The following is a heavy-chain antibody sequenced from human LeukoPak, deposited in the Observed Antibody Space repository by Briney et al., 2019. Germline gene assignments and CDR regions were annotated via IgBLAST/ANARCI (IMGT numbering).Heavy chain of an antibody. CDR3: AKDLGYSSSWYLDH. CDR2: ISYDGSNK. D-gene: IGHD6-13*01. CDR1: GFTFSSYA. V-gene: IGHV3-30*04. J-gene: IGHJ4*02. Sequence: GGSLRLSCAASGFTFSSYAMHWVRQAPGKGLEWVAVISYDGSNKYYADSVKGRFTISRDNSKNTLYLQMNSLRAEDTAVYYCAKDLGYSSSWYLDHWGQGTLVTVSS.